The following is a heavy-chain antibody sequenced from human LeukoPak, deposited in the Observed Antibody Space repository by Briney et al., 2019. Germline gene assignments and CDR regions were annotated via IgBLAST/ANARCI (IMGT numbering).Heavy chain of an antibody. D-gene: IGHD3-10*01. J-gene: IGHJ5*02. V-gene: IGHV4-61*02. CDR3: ARDRVITTARGVPLWFDP. CDR1: GGSISSSDYY. CDR2: IYTTGSP. Sequence: PSETLSLTCTASGGSISSSDYYWAWIRQPAGKGLEWIVRIYTTGSPNYSPSLKSRVTISVDTSTNQFSLKLTSVTAADTAVYYCARDRVITTARGVPLWFDPWGRGTLVSVSS.